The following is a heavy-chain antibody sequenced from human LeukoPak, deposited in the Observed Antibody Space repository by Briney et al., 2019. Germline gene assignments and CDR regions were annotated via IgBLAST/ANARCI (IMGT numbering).Heavy chain of an antibody. J-gene: IGHJ5*01. Sequence: GGSLRLSCAASGFTFSSYAMSWVRQPPGKGLEWVSTINANSGTTSYAASVRGRFTISRDNSKNTLYLQVNTLRADDTATYYCAKPISGGLAVTADWFHPWGQGTLVVVSS. D-gene: IGHD6-19*01. CDR3: AKPISGGLAVTADWFHP. V-gene: IGHV3-23*01. CDR2: INANSGTT. CDR1: GFTFSSYA.